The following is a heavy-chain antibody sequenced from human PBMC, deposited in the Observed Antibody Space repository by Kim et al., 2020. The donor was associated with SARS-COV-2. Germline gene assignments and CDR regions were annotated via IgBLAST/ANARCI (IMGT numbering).Heavy chain of an antibody. CDR3: AKRYSSGWYEGSADY. V-gene: IGHV3-23*01. D-gene: IGHD6-19*01. Sequence: DTVRGPFTISRDNSKNTLYLQMNSLRAEDTAVYYCAKRYSSGWYEGSADYWGQGTLVTVSS. J-gene: IGHJ4*02.